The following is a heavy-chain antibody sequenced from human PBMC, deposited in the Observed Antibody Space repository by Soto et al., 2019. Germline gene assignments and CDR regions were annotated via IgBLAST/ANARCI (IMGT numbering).Heavy chain of an antibody. CDR3: ARGGGDIVVVPAAIRGPGNYYYGMDV. CDR1: GYTFTGYY. J-gene: IGHJ6*02. CDR2: INPNSGGT. Sequence: ASVKVSCKASGYTFTGYYMHWVRQAPGQGLEWMGWINPNSGGTNYAQKFQGWVTMTRDTSISTAYMELSRLRSDDTAVYYCARGGGDIVVVPAAIRGPGNYYYGMDVWGQGTTVTVS. V-gene: IGHV1-2*04. D-gene: IGHD2-2*02.